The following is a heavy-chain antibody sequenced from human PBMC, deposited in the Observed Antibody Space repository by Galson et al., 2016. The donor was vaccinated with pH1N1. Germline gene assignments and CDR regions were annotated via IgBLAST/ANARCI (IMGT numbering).Heavy chain of an antibody. CDR2: ISHTGST. V-gene: IGHV4-30-2*01. J-gene: IGHJ3*02. D-gene: IGHD2-8*01. CDR1: RGSISDKDYS. Sequence: TLSLTCTLSRGSISDKDYSWSWIRQPPGKGLEWIGYISHTGSTCFNPSLKSRLTISLGGSRKPFSLNLPSVTAADTAVYYCARLTGVFETADAFDIWGRGTMVTVTP. CDR3: ARLTGVFETADAFDI.